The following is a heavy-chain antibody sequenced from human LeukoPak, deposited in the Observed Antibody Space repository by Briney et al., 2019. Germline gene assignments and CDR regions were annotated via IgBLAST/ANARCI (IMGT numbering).Heavy chain of an antibody. Sequence: GGSLXLSCAASGFTFSSYSMNWVRQAPGKGLEWVSYISSSSSTIYYADSVKGRFTISRDNAKNSLYLQMNSLRAEDTAVYYRARALGYCSGGSCYAYWGQGTLVTVSS. CDR1: GFTFSSYS. J-gene: IGHJ4*02. V-gene: IGHV3-48*04. CDR3: ARALGYCSGGSCYAY. CDR2: ISSSSSTI. D-gene: IGHD2-15*01.